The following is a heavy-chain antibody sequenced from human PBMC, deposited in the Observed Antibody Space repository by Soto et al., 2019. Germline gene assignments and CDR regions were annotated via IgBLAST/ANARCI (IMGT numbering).Heavy chain of an antibody. D-gene: IGHD2-2*01. CDR3: ARDSLDIVIVPAAMPYYYYYMDV. CDR2: IWYDGSNK. CDR1: GFTFSSYG. V-gene: IGHV3-33*01. J-gene: IGHJ6*03. Sequence: GGSLRLSCAASGFTFSSYGMHWVRQAPGKGLEWVAVIWYDGSNKYYADSVKGRFTIPRDNSKNTLYLQMNSLRAEDTAVYYCARDSLDIVIVPAAMPYYYYYMDVWGKGTTVTVSS.